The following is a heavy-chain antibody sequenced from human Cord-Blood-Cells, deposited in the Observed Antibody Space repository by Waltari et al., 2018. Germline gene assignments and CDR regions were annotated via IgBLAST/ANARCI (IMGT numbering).Heavy chain of an antibody. V-gene: IGHV3-33*01. CDR3: ARDMNYDILTGYYKGGFDY. D-gene: IGHD3-9*01. CDR2: IWYDGSNK. CDR1: GFTFSSYG. Sequence: VQLVESGGGVVQPGRSLRLSCAASGFTFSSYGMPWFRHAPGKGLAWVAVIWYDGSNKYYADSVKGRFTISRDNSKNTLYLQMNSLRAEDTAVYYCARDMNYDILTGYYKGGFDYWGQGTLVTVSS. J-gene: IGHJ4*02.